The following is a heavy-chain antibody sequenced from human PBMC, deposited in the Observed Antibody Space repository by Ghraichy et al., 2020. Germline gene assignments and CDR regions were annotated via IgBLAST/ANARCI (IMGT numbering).Heavy chain of an antibody. Sequence: GGSLRLSCAASGFTFRTYTVNWVRQAPGKGLEWVSCISATSTYIYYADSVKGRFTISRNNAKNSLFLQMDSLRAEDTAVYYCARGLAGEYGMDVWGQGTTVIVYS. CDR3: ARGLAGEYGMDV. CDR1: GFTFRTYT. V-gene: IGHV3-21*01. CDR2: ISATSTYI. D-gene: IGHD3-16*01. J-gene: IGHJ6*02.